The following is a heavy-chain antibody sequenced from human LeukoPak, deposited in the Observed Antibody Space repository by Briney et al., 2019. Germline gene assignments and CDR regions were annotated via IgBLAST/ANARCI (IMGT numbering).Heavy chain of an antibody. CDR2: IKSKTDGGKT. V-gene: IGHV3-15*01. CDR1: GFTFSNAW. CDR3: TTGKEVTAIDPIDYFDY. D-gene: IGHD2-21*02. Sequence: GGSLRLSCAASGFTFSNAWMSWVRQAPGKGLEWVGRIKSKTDGGKTDYAAPVKGRFTISRDDSKNTLYLQMNSLKTEDTAVYYCTTGKEVTAIDPIDYFDYWGQGTLVTVSS. J-gene: IGHJ4*02.